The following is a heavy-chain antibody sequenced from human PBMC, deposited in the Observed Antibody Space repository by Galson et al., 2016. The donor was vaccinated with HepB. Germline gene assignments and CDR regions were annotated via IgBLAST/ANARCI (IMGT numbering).Heavy chain of an antibody. Sequence: SLRLSCAASGLTFSTYTMSWVRQAPGKGLEWVSFISGDDGCTDYADSVKGRFTISRDNSKNTLYLQMNSLRVEDTAVYYCAKARLSKREAYYWGQGTLVTVSS. J-gene: IGHJ4*02. V-gene: IGHV3-23*01. D-gene: IGHD3-3*02. CDR2: ISGDDGCT. CDR1: GLTFSTYT. CDR3: AKARLSKREAYY.